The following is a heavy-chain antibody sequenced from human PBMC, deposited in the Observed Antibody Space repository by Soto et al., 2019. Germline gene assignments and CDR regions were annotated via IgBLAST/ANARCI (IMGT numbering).Heavy chain of an antibody. CDR2: TYYRSKWYN. V-gene: IGHV6-1*01. CDR1: GDSVSSYSAA. J-gene: IGHJ4*02. D-gene: IGHD3-22*01. Sequence: QVQLQQSGPGLVKPSQTLSLTCAISGDSVSSYSAAWTWIRQSPSRSLEWLGRTYYRSKWYNHYAVSVKSRISINPVTSKNQVSLQLNSVTPEDTAVYYCAKSGPGGYIDSWGQGTLVTVSS. CDR3: AKSGPGGYIDS.